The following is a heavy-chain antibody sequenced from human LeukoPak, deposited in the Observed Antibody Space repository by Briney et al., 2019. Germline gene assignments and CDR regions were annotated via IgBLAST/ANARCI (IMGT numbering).Heavy chain of an antibody. D-gene: IGHD2-8*01. Sequence: GGSLRLSCAASGFAFSSYAMSWVRQAPGKGLEWVSGISGTSGSTYYGDSVKGRFTISRDNSKNTLYLQMNSQRAEDTAVYYCAKGGVGTSLQPFDYWGQGTLVTVSS. CDR2: ISGTSGST. J-gene: IGHJ4*02. CDR3: AKGGVGTSLQPFDY. CDR1: GFAFSSYA. V-gene: IGHV3-23*01.